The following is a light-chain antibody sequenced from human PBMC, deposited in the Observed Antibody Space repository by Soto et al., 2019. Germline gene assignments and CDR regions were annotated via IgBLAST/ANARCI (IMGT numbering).Light chain of an antibody. V-gene: IGKV3-20*01. Sequence: EIVLTQSPGTLSLSPGESATLSCRASQSVNSRFLAWYQHKPGQAPRLLIYAASTRATGIPDRFSGSASGTDFFTLTISRLEPEDFAVYYCQRYGDSPPNTFGQWTKLEIK. CDR1: QSVNSRF. J-gene: IGKJ2*01. CDR2: AAS. CDR3: QRYGDSPPNT.